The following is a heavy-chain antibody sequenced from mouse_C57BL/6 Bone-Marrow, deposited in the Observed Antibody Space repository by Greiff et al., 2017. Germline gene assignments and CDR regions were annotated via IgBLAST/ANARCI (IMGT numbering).Heavy chain of an antibody. CDR1: GYTFTSYW. CDR3: ARSLRWPSGSFAY. V-gene: IGHV1-55*01. Sequence: QVQLQQPGAELVKPGASVKMSCKASGYTFTSYWITWVKQRPGQGLEWIGDIYPGSGSTNYNEKFKSKATLTVDTSSSTAYMQLSSLTSEDSAVYYCARSLRWPSGSFAYWGQGTLVTVSA. CDR2: IYPGSGST. D-gene: IGHD2-1*01. J-gene: IGHJ3*01.